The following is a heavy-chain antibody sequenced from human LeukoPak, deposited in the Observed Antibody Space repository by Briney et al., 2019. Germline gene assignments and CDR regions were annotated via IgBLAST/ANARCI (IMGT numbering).Heavy chain of an antibody. CDR3: ASFRADCGGDCYSSGWFDP. V-gene: IGHV3-48*01. CDR2: IRASGSII. D-gene: IGHD2-21*02. J-gene: IGHJ5*02. CDR1: GFTFSSYS. Sequence: PGGSLRLSCAASGFTFSSYSMNWVRQAPGKGLEWFSYIRASGSIIHYAESVKGRFTISRDNVKNSMYLQMNSLRAEETALYYCASFRADCGGDCYSSGWFDPWGPGTLVIVSS.